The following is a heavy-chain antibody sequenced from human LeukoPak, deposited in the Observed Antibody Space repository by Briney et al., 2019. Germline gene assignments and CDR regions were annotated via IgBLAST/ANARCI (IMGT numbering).Heavy chain of an antibody. CDR3: AKRGVVIRVILVGFHKEAYYFDS. CDR1: GITLSNYD. Sequence: GGSLRLSCAVSGITLSNYDMSWVRQAPGEGLEWVAGISGSGGATNYADSVKGRFTISRDNPKNTLYLQMNSLRVEDTAVYFCAKRGVVIRVILVGFHKEAYYFDSWGQGALVTVSS. V-gene: IGHV3-23*01. D-gene: IGHD3-22*01. J-gene: IGHJ4*02. CDR2: ISGSGGAT.